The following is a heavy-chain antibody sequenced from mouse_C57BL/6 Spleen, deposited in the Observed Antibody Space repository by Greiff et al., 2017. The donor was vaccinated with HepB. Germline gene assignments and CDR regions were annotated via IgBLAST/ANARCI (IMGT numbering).Heavy chain of an antibody. J-gene: IGHJ4*01. CDR3: TSDEIYAMDY. CDR1: GFTFSSYA. CDR2: ISSGGDDI. V-gene: IGHV5-9-1*02. Sequence: EVHLVESGEGLVKPGGSLKLSCAASGFTFSSYAMSWVRQTPEKRLEWVAYISSGGDDIYYADTVKGRFTISRDNARNTLYLQMSSLKSEDTARYYCTSDEIYAMDYWGQGTSVTVSS. D-gene: IGHD2-3*01.